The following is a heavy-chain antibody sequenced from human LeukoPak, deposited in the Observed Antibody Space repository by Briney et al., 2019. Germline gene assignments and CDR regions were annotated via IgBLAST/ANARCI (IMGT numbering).Heavy chain of an antibody. CDR1: GFTFSDYY. Sequence: GGSLRLSCADSGFTFSDYYMSWIRQAPGKGLEWVSYISSSGSTIYYADSVKGRFTISRDNAKNSLYLQMNSLRAEDTAVYYCARDRGVDDYGAVDDYWGQGTLVTVSS. CDR3: ARDRGVDDYGAVDDY. J-gene: IGHJ4*02. V-gene: IGHV3-11*04. D-gene: IGHD4-17*01. CDR2: ISSSGSTI.